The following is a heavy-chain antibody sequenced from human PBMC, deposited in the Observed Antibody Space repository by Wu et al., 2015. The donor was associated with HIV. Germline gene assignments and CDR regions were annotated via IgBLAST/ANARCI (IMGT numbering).Heavy chain of an antibody. V-gene: IGHV1-2*02. CDR2: IQPNSGVT. Sequence: QVQLVQSGADVKEPGASLKVSCKASGHTFAAYYVHWVRQAPGQGLEWMGWIQPNSGVTKNAQTFRGRLTMTRDTSINTVYMELSRLTFDDTALYYCARADFCSSSSCYPHFDYWGQGTLVTVSS. J-gene: IGHJ4*02. D-gene: IGHD2-2*01. CDR1: GHTFAAYY. CDR3: ARADFCSSSSCYPHFDY.